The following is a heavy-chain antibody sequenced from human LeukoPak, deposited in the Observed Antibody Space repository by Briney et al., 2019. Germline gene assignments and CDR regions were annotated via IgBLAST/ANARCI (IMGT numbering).Heavy chain of an antibody. CDR3: ATGWRYSGSYNFGY. CDR1: GYTFTGYY. V-gene: IGHV1-2*04. J-gene: IGHJ4*02. CDR2: INPNSGGT. Sequence: ASVKVSCKASGYTFTGYYMHWVRQAPGQGLEWMGWINPNSGGTNYAQKFQGWVTMTRGTSISTAYMELSRLRSDDTAVYYCATGWRYSGSYNFGYWGQGTLVTVSS. D-gene: IGHD1-26*01.